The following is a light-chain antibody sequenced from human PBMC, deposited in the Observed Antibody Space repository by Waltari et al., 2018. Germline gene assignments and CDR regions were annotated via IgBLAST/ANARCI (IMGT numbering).Light chain of an antibody. CDR3: CSYAGGSTYV. J-gene: IGLJ1*01. Sequence: QSALTQPASVSGSPGPSITISCTGTSSDVGSYNLVSWYQQHPAKAPKLMIYEGSKRPSGVSNRFSGSKSGNTASLTISGLQAEDEADYYCCSYAGGSTYVFGTGTKVTVL. CDR1: SSDVGSYNL. CDR2: EGS. V-gene: IGLV2-23*01.